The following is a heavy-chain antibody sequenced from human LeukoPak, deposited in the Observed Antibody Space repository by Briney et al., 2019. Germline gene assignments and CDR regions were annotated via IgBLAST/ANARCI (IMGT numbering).Heavy chain of an antibody. D-gene: IGHD1-7*01. CDR2: IHYSGST. CDR1: GGSISRYY. CDR3: ARGSRELYYFDY. V-gene: IGHV4-59*01. Sequence: LETLSVTCTVSGGSISRYYWSWIRQPPGKGLEWIGQIHYSGSTKYNPSLKSRVTISVDTSKNQFSLKLSAVTAADTAVYYCARGSRELYYFDYWGQGTLVTVSS. J-gene: IGHJ4*02.